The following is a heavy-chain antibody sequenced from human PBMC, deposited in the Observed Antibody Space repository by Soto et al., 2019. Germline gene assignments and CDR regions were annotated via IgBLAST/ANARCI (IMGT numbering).Heavy chain of an antibody. V-gene: IGHV3-7*01. D-gene: IGHD4-4*01. CDR1: GFTFSSAW. CDR3: ARDSHYATYDF. Sequence: GGSLRLSCAASGFTFSSAWMTWVRQAPGKWLEWVAIIKPDGSATDYVDSVKGRFAISRDNGENSLYLQMNSLTVEDTAMYYCARDSHYATYDFWGQGXLVTVSS. CDR2: IKPDGSAT. J-gene: IGHJ4*02.